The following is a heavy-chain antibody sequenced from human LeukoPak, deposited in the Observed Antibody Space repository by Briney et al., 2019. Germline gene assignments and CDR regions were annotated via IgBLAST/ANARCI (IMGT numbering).Heavy chain of an antibody. D-gene: IGHD2-2*01. Sequence: SETLSLTCAVYGGSFSGYYWSWIRQPPGKGLEWIGEINHSGSTNYNPSLKSRVTISVDTSKNQFSLKLSSVTAADTAVYYCARLDGVVPAAPRGYYYYGMGVWGQGTTVTVSS. CDR1: GGSFSGYY. J-gene: IGHJ6*02. CDR2: INHSGST. CDR3: ARLDGVVPAAPRGYYYYGMGV. V-gene: IGHV4-34*01.